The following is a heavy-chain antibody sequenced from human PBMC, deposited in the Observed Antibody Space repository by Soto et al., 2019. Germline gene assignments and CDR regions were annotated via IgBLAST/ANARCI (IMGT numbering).Heavy chain of an antibody. Sequence: QVQLVESGGGVVQPGRSLRLSCAASGFTFSSYGMHWVRQAPGKGLEWVAVISYDGSDKYYADSVKGRFTISRDNSNNTRDVQVDGLRAGDTAVDYGATGVVVATPYFQHWGQGTLVTVSS. CDR3: ATGVVVATPYFQH. CDR2: ISYDGSDK. J-gene: IGHJ1*01. V-gene: IGHV3-30*03. CDR1: GFTFSSYG. D-gene: IGHD2-15*01.